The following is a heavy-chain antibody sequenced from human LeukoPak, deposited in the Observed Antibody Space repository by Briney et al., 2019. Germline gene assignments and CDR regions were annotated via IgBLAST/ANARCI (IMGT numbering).Heavy chain of an antibody. J-gene: IGHJ4*02. Sequence: GGSLTLSCAASGFTFSSYDMNWVRQTPERGLEWIAFISSGGDVIKYADSVKDRFAISRDNAKKSLYLQISSLRAEDTAFYYCAVEFWGGYFDSWGQGTLVTVSS. CDR1: GFTFSSYD. CDR3: AVEFWGGYFDS. V-gene: IGHV3-48*03. CDR2: ISSGGDVI. D-gene: IGHD3-3*01.